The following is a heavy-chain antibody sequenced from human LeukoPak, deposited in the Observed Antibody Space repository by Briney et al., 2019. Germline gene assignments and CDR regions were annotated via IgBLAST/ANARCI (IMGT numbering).Heavy chain of an antibody. J-gene: IGHJ5*02. D-gene: IGHD2-15*01. CDR3: TRRVDATRWYDP. CDR1: GFTFSTYS. V-gene: IGHV3-74*01. Sequence: GGSLRLSCAASGFTFSTYSMHWVRQAPGEGLVWVSRNADSVKGRFTISRDNAKNTLYLQMNSLRAEDTVVYYCTRRVDATRWYDPWGQGTLVTVSS.